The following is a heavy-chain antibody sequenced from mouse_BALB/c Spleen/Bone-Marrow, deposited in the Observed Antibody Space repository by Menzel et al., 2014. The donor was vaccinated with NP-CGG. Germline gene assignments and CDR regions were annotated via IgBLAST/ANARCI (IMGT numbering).Heavy chain of an antibody. CDR3: ARGDNNFAWFAY. D-gene: IGHD2-5*01. J-gene: IGHJ3*01. Sequence: QVPPQQSGPVLVTPGASVKLSCKASGYTFTTYWMHWVKQRPGHGLEWIGQVDPSDGYTNYSQMFKGKATLTVDKSSSTAYLQLSSLSSEDSAVYYCARGDNNFAWFAYWGQGTLVTVSA. CDR2: VDPSDGYT. CDR1: GYTFTTYW. V-gene: IGHV1-69*02.